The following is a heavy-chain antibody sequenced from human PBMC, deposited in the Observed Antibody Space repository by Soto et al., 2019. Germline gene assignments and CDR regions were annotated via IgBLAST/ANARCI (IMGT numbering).Heavy chain of an antibody. V-gene: IGHV4-31*03. J-gene: IGHJ4*02. CDR1: GGSISSAAYY. Sequence: QVQLQESGPGLVKPSQTLSLSCTVSGGSISSAAYYWSWIRQHPGKGLEWIGYISHSGSTYYTPSLKSRVSIPADTSKNQFSPNLTSVTAADTAVYYCAREYTYGSNFFDCWGQGALVTVSS. CDR2: ISHSGST. D-gene: IGHD5-18*01. CDR3: AREYTYGSNFFDC.